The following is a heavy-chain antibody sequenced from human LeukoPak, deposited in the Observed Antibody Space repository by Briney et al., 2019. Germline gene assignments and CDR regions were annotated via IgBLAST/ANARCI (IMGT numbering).Heavy chain of an antibody. D-gene: IGHD6-13*01. CDR3: ARSGAAGIYYYYYGIDV. CDR1: GFTFSSYW. Sequence: GGSLRLSCAASGFTFSSYWMNWVRQAPGKGLEWVANIKQDGSEKSYVDSVKGRFTISRDNAKNSLYLQMNSPRAEDTAVYYCARSGAAGIYYYYYGIDVWGQGTTVTVSS. CDR2: IKQDGSEK. V-gene: IGHV3-7*03. J-gene: IGHJ6*02.